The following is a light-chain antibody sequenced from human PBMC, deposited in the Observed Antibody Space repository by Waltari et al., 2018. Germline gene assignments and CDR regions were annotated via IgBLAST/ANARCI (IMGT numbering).Light chain of an antibody. CDR2: KDS. V-gene: IGLV3-10*01. Sequence: SYELTQPPSVSVSPGQTARSTCPGHAWSTKYTYWSQQKSGQVPVVVIHKDSKRPSEIPERFSGSTTGTMATLTISGALVEDEADYYCYSTDNSNDHRGVFGRGTKLTVL. J-gene: IGLJ2*01. CDR1: AWSTKY. CDR3: YSTDNSNDHRGV.